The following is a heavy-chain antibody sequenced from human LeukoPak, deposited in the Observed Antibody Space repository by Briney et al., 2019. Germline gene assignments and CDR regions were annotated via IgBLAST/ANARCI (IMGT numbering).Heavy chain of an antibody. Sequence: PGGSLRLSCVASGFTFSSYSMSWVRQAPGKGLEWISYISSSSRTISYADSVKGRFTISRDNPENSLYLQMNSLRDEDTAVYYCASRGSGYPSYYYYGMDVWGQGTTVTVSS. J-gene: IGHJ6*02. D-gene: IGHD3-22*01. CDR3: ASRGSGYPSYYYYGMDV. CDR2: ISSSSRTI. V-gene: IGHV3-48*02. CDR1: GFTFSSYS.